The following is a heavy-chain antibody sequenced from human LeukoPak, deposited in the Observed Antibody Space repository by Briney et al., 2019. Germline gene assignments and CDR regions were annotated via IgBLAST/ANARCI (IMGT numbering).Heavy chain of an antibody. Sequence: GGSLRLSCAASGFIFSTYAMNWVRQAPGKGLEWVAVISDDGRQTYYADSVKGRFTNSRDNSKNTVYLQMNSLRAEDTAVYYCARMNYVSTGWGAPFDYWGQGTLVTVSS. CDR2: ISDDGRQT. CDR3: ARMNYVSTGWGAPFDY. V-gene: IGHV3-30*04. J-gene: IGHJ4*02. D-gene: IGHD1-7*01. CDR1: GFIFSTYA.